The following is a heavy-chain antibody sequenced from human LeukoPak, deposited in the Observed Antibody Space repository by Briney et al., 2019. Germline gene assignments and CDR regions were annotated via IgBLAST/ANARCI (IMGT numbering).Heavy chain of an antibody. Sequence: SEALSLTCTVSGGSISSGSYYWSWIRQPAGKGLEWIGRIYTSGSTNYNPSLKSRVAISVDTSKNQFSLKLSSVTVADTAVYYCARDGYDSGFRSNWGQGTLVTVSS. CDR3: ARDGYDSGFRSN. V-gene: IGHV4-61*02. D-gene: IGHD3-10*01. CDR2: IYTSGST. CDR1: GGSISSGSYY. J-gene: IGHJ4*02.